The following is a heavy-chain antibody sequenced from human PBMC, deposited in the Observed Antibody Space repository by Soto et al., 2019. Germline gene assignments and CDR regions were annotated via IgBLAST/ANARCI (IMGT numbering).Heavy chain of an antibody. CDR3: ARGAKNTIFGVVIAPNKSYYYYGMDV. CDR1: GGSFSGYY. D-gene: IGHD3-3*01. V-gene: IGHV4-34*01. Sequence: NPSETLSLTCAVYGGSFSGYYWSWIRQPPVKGLEWIGEINHSGSTNYNPSLKSRVTISVDTSKNQFSLKLSSVTAADTAVYYCARGAKNTIFGVVIAPNKSYYYYGMDVWGQGTTVTVSS. CDR2: INHSGST. J-gene: IGHJ6*02.